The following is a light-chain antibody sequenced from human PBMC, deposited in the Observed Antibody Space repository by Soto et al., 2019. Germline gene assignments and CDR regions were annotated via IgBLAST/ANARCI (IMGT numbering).Light chain of an antibody. V-gene: IGKV3-15*01. J-gene: IGKJ4*01. CDR3: QPYNSCPLT. CDR1: QSVSGD. CDR2: ATS. Sequence: EIVMTQSPSTLSVSAGERATLSCRASQSVSGDLAWYQQKPGQSPRLLIYATSSRPTGVPTRFSGSRSGAEFTLTINSLQSEDFAVYYCQPYNSCPLTFGGGTKVDIK.